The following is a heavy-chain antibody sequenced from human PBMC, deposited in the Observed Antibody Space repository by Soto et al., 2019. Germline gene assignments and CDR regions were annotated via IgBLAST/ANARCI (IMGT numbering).Heavy chain of an antibody. CDR1: GFTFSDYY. Sequence: QVQLVESGGGLVKPGGSLRLYCAASGFTFSDYYMSWIRQAPGKGLEWVAYISSSGSTIYYADSVKGRFTISGDNAKNSLYLQMNSVRAEDTAVYYCARVAPLGAFDIWGQGTMVTVSS. V-gene: IGHV3-11*01. J-gene: IGHJ3*02. CDR3: ARVAPLGAFDI. CDR2: ISSSGSTI.